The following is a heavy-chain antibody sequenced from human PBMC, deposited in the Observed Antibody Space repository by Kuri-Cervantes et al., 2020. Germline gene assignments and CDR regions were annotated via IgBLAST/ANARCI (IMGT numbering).Heavy chain of an antibody. CDR1: GYTFTTYH. Sequence: ASVKVSCKASGYTFTTYHIQWVRQAPGQGLEWVGIINPSDGATHYAQRFQGRLTMTRDTSTSTAYLELSRLRSDDTAVYYCAREVAGTGRYYYMDVWGKGTTVTVSS. D-gene: IGHD6-13*01. J-gene: IGHJ6*03. V-gene: IGHV1-46*01. CDR3: AREVAGTGRYYYMDV. CDR2: INPSDGAT.